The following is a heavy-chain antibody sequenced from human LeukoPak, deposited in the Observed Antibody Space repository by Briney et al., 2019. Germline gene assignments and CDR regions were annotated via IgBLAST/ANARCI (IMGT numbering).Heavy chain of an antibody. CDR2: INPNSGGT. CDR1: GYTFTGHY. J-gene: IGHJ3*02. CDR3: ARELSDGSGSWDAFDI. Sequence: ASVKVSCTASGYTFTGHYMHWVRQAPGQGLEWMGRINPNSGGTNYAQKFQGRVTMTRDTSISTAYMALSRLRSDDTAVYYCARELSDGSGSWDAFDIWGQGTMVTVSS. V-gene: IGHV1-2*06. D-gene: IGHD3-10*01.